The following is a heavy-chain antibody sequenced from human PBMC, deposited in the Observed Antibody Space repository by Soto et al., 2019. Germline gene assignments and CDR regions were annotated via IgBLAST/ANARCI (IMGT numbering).Heavy chain of an antibody. D-gene: IGHD2-21*01. CDR1: GGSFSGYY. V-gene: IGHV4-34*01. J-gene: IGHJ5*02. CDR3: ARSRWGYSGRWFDP. CDR2: INHSGST. Sequence: PSETRSLTCAVYGGSFSGYYWSWIRQPPGKGLEWIGEINHSGSTNYNPSLKSRVTISVDTSKNQFSLKLSSVTAADTAVYYCARSRWGYSGRWFDPWGQGTLVTVSS.